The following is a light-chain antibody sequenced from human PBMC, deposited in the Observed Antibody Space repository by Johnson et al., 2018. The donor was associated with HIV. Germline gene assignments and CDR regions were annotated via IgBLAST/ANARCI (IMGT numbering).Light chain of an antibody. CDR3: GTWDNSLRAGV. CDR1: SSNIGNNY. Sequence: QAVLTQPPSVSAAPGQKVSISCSGSSSNIGNNYVSWYHHLPRTAPKLLIYENNKGSSGIPDRFSGSKSGTSATLGITGLRAGDEADYYCGTWDNSLRAGVFGTGTEVTVL. CDR2: ENN. V-gene: IGLV1-51*01. J-gene: IGLJ1*01.